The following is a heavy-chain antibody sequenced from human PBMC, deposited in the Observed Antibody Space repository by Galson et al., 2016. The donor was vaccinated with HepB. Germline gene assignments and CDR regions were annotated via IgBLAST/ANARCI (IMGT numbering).Heavy chain of an antibody. D-gene: IGHD2-15*01. CDR3: AKDQCSCGVFFTTFDN. Sequence: SVKVSCKASEYTFTAYYLHWVRQAPGQGLEWMGWINPHSGATNYAKKFQGRVTMTRDTSISTASVELRSLRSDDTAIYYCAKDQCSCGVFFTTFDNWGQGTLVIVSS. J-gene: IGHJ4*02. CDR2: INPHSGAT. CDR1: EYTFTAYY. V-gene: IGHV1-2*02.